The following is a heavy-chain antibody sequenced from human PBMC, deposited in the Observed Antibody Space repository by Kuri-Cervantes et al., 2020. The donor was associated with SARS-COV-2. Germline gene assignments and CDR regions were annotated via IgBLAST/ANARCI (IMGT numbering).Heavy chain of an antibody. J-gene: IGHJ4*02. Sequence: GGSLRLSCTVSGGSISSGDYYWSWIRQPPGKGLEWVSAISGSGGSTYYADSVKGRFTISRDNSKNTLYLQMNSLRAEDTAVYYCAKVCLEWLPIGPFDYWGQGTLVTVSS. CDR1: GGSISSGDYY. D-gene: IGHD3-3*01. V-gene: IGHV3-23*01. CDR2: ISGSGGST. CDR3: AKVCLEWLPIGPFDY.